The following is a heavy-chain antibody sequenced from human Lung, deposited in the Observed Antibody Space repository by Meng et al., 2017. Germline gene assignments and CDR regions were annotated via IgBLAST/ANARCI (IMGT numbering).Heavy chain of an antibody. CDR2: INAGNGNT. CDR3: ARDAAMVKGGDY. D-gene: IGHD5-18*01. V-gene: IGHV1-3*01. CDR1: GYTFSTYT. J-gene: IGHJ4*02. Sequence: VQLGQSGAEGKTPGAAVKVSCKASGYTFSTYTMHWVRQAPGQRLEWMGWINAGNGNTKFSQKFQGRVTITRDTSASTAYMELSSLRSEDTAVYYCARDAAMVKGGDYWGQGTLVTVSS.